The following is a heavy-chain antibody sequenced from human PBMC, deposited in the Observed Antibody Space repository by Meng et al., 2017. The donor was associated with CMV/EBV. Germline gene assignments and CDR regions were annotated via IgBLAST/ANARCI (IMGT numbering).Heavy chain of an antibody. V-gene: IGHV1-8*03. D-gene: IGHD4-11*01. CDR1: GYTFTSYD. Sequence: ASVKVSCKASGYTFTSYDINWVRQATGQGLEWMGWMNPNSGNTGYAQKFQGRVTITRNTSISTAYMELSSLRSEDTAVYYCARGSRTVTYYYYGMDVWGQGTTVTVSS. CDR2: MNPNSGNT. CDR3: ARGSRTVTYYYYGMDV. J-gene: IGHJ6*02.